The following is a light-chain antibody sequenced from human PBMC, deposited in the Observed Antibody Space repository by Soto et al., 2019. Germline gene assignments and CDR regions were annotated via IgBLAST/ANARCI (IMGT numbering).Light chain of an antibody. CDR1: QSFITS. CDR3: QQRSNWYT. J-gene: IGKJ2*01. V-gene: IGKV3-11*01. CDR2: DAS. Sequence: EMVLTRSPATLSLSPGERATLSCRASQSFITSLAWYQQKPGQAPRLLIYDASNRATGIPARFSGSGSGTDFTLTVSSLEPEDFEVYYCQQRSNWYTFGQGTKVDIK.